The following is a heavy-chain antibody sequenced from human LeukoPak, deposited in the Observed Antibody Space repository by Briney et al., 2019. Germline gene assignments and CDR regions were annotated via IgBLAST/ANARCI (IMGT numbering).Heavy chain of an antibody. V-gene: IGHV4-39*02. CDR3: ARERTGATYFDY. D-gene: IGHD1-26*01. CDR2: IYYSGST. Sequence: SETLSLTCTVSGGSISSSSYYWGWIRQPPGKALEWIGSIYYSGSTYYNPSLKSRVTISVDTSKNQFSLKLSSVTAADTAVYYCARERTGATYFDYWGQGTLVTVSS. J-gene: IGHJ4*02. CDR1: GGSISSSSYY.